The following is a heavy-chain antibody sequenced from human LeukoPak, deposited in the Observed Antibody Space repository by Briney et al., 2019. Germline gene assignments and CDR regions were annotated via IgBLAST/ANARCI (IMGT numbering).Heavy chain of an antibody. CDR1: GGPIRTYQ. Sequence: PAETLSLTCTVSGGPIRTYQWSWIRQPPGKGLEWIGNIHYSGSANYNPSLKSRVIISVDTSKNQFSLKLSPVTAADTAVYYCARTTMVRGTYYMDVWGKGTTVTISS. J-gene: IGHJ6*03. CDR2: IHYSGSA. CDR3: ARTTMVRGTYYMDV. D-gene: IGHD3-10*01. V-gene: IGHV4-59*01.